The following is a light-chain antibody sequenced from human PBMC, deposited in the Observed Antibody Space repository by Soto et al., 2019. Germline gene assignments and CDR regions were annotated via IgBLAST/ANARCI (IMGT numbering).Light chain of an antibody. Sequence: QSVLTQPPSVSAAPGQKVSISCSGSSSNIGNNYVSWYQQFPGKAPKLLIYHDNRRPSGISDRISGSKSGTSATLGITGLQTGDEADYYCATWDSSLSAEAFGGGTKVTVL. CDR3: ATWDSSLSAEA. V-gene: IGLV1-51*01. J-gene: IGLJ2*01. CDR1: SSNIGNNY. CDR2: HDN.